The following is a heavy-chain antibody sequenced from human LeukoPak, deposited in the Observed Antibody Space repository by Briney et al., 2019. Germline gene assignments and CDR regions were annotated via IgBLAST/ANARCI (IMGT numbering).Heavy chain of an antibody. CDR1: GGSFSGYY. J-gene: IGHJ4*02. D-gene: IGHD3-3*01. CDR2: INHSGST. Sequence: SETLSLTCAIYGGSFSGYYWSWIRQPPGKGLEWIGEINHSGSTNYNPSLKSRVTISVDTSKNQFSLKLSSVTAADTAVYYCARREYDFWSGYLDYWGQGTLVTVSS. V-gene: IGHV4-34*01. CDR3: ARREYDFWSGYLDY.